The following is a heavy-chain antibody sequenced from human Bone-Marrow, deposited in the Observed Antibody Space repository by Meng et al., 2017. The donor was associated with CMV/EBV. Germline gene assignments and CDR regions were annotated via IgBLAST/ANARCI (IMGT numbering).Heavy chain of an antibody. CDR2: IIPTLGTT. V-gene: IGHV1-69*08. J-gene: IGHJ5*02. CDR3: AKEGRLGFDP. CDR1: GGTGSSHT. D-gene: IGHD5-12*01. Sequence: SVKVSCKASGGTGSSHTISWVRQAPGQGLQWMGKIIPTLGTTKYAQQFQGRVTITADKSTNTAYMELSSLIFDDTAVYYCAKEGRLGFDPWGQGSLVTGFS.